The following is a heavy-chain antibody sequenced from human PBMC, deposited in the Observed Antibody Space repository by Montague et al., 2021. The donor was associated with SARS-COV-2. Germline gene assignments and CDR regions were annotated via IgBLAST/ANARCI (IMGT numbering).Heavy chain of an antibody. CDR1: GGSISSSSYY. D-gene: IGHD3-9*01. J-gene: IGHJ2*01. CDR3: ARHVYDILTGYYTYWYFDL. Sequence: SETLSLTCTVSGGSISSSSYYWGWIRQPPGKGLEWIGSIYYSGSTYYNPSLKSRVTISVDTSKNQFSLKLSSVTAADTVVYYCARHVYDILTGYYTYWYFDLWGRGTLVTVSS. CDR2: IYYSGST. V-gene: IGHV4-39*01.